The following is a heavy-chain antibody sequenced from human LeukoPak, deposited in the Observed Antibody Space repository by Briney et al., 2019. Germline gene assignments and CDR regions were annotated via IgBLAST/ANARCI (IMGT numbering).Heavy chain of an antibody. J-gene: IGHJ5*02. D-gene: IGHD2-2*01. CDR1: GFTFSSYG. Sequence: GGSLRLSCAASGFTFSSYGMHWVRQAPGKGLEWVAFIRYDGSNKYYADSVKDRFTISRDNSKNTLYLQMNSLRAEDTAVYYCAKDHPPYCSSTSCYPGPWGQGTLVTVSS. CDR2: IRYDGSNK. CDR3: AKDHPPYCSSTSCYPGP. V-gene: IGHV3-30*02.